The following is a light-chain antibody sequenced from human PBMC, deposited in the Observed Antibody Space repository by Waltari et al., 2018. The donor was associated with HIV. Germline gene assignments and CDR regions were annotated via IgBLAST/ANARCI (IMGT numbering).Light chain of an antibody. J-gene: IGKJ5*01. V-gene: IGKV3-11*01. CDR2: DAS. CDR3: QQRSSWPLIT. Sequence: EIVLTQSPATLSLSPGERATLSCRASHSLLAFLAWYHQKPGQAPRLLIYDASNRATGIPARFSGRGSGTDFTLTISSLEPEDFGVYYCQQRSSWPLITFGQGTRLEI. CDR1: HSLLAF.